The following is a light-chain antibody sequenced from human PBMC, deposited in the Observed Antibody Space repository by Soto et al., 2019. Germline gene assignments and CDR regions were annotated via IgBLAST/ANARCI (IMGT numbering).Light chain of an antibody. CDR3: SSYTSSSTRV. V-gene: IGLV2-14*01. Sequence: QSVLTQPASVSGSPGQSITISCTGTSSYVGGYNYVSWYQQHPGKAPKLMIYDVSNRPSGVSNRFSGSKSGNTASLSISGLQAEDETDYYCSSYTSSSTRVLGTGTKVTDL. CDR1: SSYVGGYNY. CDR2: DVS. J-gene: IGLJ1*01.